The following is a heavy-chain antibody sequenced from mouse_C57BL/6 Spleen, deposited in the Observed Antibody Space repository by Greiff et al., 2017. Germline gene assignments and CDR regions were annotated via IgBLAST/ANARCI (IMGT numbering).Heavy chain of an antibody. CDR1: GFSLTSYG. D-gene: IGHD2-2*01. CDR2: IWGGGST. J-gene: IGHJ1*03. Sequence: VQLVESGPGLVQPSQSLSITCTVSGFSLTSYGVHWVRQSPGKGLEWLGVIWGGGSTDYNAAFMSRLSITKDNSKSQVFFKMNSLQADDTAIYYCATAYGYDGWYFDVWGTGTTVTVSS. V-gene: IGHV2-5*01. CDR3: ATAYGYDGWYFDV.